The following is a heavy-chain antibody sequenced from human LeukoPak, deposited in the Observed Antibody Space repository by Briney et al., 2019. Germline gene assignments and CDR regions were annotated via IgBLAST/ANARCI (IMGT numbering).Heavy chain of an antibody. D-gene: IGHD2-2*01. Sequence: GGSLRLSCAASGFTFDDYGMSWVRQAPGKGLEWVSGINWNGGSKGYADPVKGRFTISRDNAKNSLYLQMNSLRAEDTALYYCARDVLRFCSSTSCYASWSYWGQGTLVTVSS. V-gene: IGHV3-20*04. CDR1: GFTFDDYG. CDR3: ARDVLRFCSSTSCYASWSY. J-gene: IGHJ4*02. CDR2: INWNGGSK.